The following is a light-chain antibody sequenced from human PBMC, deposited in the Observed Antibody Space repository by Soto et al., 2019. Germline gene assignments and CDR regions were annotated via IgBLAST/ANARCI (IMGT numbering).Light chain of an antibody. CDR1: SSNIGSNT. Sequence: SVLTQPPSASGTPGQRVTISCSGSSSNIGSNTVNWYQQLLGTAPKLLIYSNNQRPSGVPDRFSGSKSGTSASLAISGLQSEDEADYYCAAWDDSLNGVVFGGGTKVTVL. V-gene: IGLV1-44*01. J-gene: IGLJ2*01. CDR3: AAWDDSLNGVV. CDR2: SNN.